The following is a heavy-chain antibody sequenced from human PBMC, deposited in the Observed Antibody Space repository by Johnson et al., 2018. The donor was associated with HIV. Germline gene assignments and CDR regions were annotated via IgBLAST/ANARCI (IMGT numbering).Heavy chain of an antibody. Sequence: VHLVESGGGLVKPGGSLRLSCAASGITFSNAWMSWVRQAPGKGLEWLGRIKSKTDGGTTDYAAPVKGRFTISRDDSKNTLYLQMNSLRAEDTAVYYCARAMYTSGWSYDAFDIWGQGTKVTVSS. CDR1: GITFSNAW. V-gene: IGHV3-15*01. D-gene: IGHD6-19*01. J-gene: IGHJ3*02. CDR2: IKSKTDGGTT. CDR3: ARAMYTSGWSYDAFDI.